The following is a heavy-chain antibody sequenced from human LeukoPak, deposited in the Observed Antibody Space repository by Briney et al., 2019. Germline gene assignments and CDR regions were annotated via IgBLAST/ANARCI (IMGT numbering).Heavy chain of an antibody. J-gene: IGHJ4*02. CDR2: IRYDGSNK. Sequence: GGSLRLSCAASGFTFSSYGMHWVRQAPGKGLEWVAFIRYDGSNKYYADSVKGRFTISRDNSKDTLYLQLNSLKIEDTAVYYCAQGSWGLWFGGSIRRGGQGTLVTVSS. D-gene: IGHD3-10*01. V-gene: IGHV3-30*02. CDR3: AQGSWGLWFGGSIRR. CDR1: GFTFSSYG.